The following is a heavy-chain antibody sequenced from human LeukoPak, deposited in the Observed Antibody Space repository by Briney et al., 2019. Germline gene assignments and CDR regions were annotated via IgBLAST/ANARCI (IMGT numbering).Heavy chain of an antibody. CDR2: ISPYNGDT. J-gene: IGHJ6*02. CDR1: GYTFTSYG. CDR3: AHGLTYYAMDV. V-gene: IGHV1-18*01. D-gene: IGHD3-16*01. Sequence: ASVKVSCKASGYTFTSYGVNWVRQAPGLGLEWMGWISPYNGDTNYAQKLQGRVTMTTDTSTSPAYMELRSLRSDDTAVYYCAHGLTYYAMDVWGQGTTVTVSS.